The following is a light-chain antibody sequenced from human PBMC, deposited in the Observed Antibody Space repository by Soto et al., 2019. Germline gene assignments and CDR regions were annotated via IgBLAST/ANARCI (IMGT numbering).Light chain of an antibody. CDR2: GAS. CDR1: QTVNTY. J-gene: IGKJ4*01. Sequence: EIVMTQSPATLSVSPGERATLSCRASQTVNTYLALYQQKPGQAPRLLIYGASTRATGIPARFSGGGSGTEFTLTISSLQAEDLAVYYCQQHDNWPLTFGGGTKVEIK. V-gene: IGKV3-15*01. CDR3: QQHDNWPLT.